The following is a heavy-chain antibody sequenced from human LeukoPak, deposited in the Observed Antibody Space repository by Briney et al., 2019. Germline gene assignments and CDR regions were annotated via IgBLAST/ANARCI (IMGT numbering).Heavy chain of an antibody. Sequence: GGSLRLSCAASGFTFTNFAMNWVRQAPGKGLEWVSSIRESGDDTAYADSVKGRFTISRDNSRNTLYLQMISLRAEDTAVYYCAKQFVDVWGQGTLVTVSS. V-gene: IGHV3-23*01. CDR3: AKQFVDV. J-gene: IGHJ5*02. CDR1: GFTFTNFA. D-gene: IGHD5-24*01. CDR2: IRESGDDT.